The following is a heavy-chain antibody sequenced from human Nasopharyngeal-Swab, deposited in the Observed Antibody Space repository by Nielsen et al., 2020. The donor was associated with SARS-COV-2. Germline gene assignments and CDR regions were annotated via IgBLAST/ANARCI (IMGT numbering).Heavy chain of an antibody. CDR3: ARDQWFSYYDRYAVGYYYYGMDV. Sequence: LSLTCAASGFTVSSNYMSWVRQAPGKGLEWVSVIYSGGSTYYADSVKGRFTISRDNAKNSLYLQMNSLRAEDTAVYYCARDQWFSYYDRYAVGYYYYGMDVWGQGTTVTVSS. J-gene: IGHJ6*02. V-gene: IGHV3-53*01. CDR1: GFTVSSNY. CDR2: IYSGGST. D-gene: IGHD3-22*01.